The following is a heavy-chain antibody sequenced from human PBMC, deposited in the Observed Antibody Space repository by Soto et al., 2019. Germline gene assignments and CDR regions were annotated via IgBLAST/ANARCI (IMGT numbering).Heavy chain of an antibody. CDR2: ISGSGGTT. CDR1: GFSFSTYA. D-gene: IGHD3-22*01. J-gene: IGHJ4*02. CDR3: AKDNYYASRGSIDY. Sequence: EVQLLESGGGLVQPGGSLRLSCAASGFSFSTYAMNYVRQAPGKGLEWVSGISGSGGTTDYAESVKGRFTISRDNSKNTLDLQMNSPRAEDTAVYFCAKDNYYASRGSIDYWGQGTLVTVSS. V-gene: IGHV3-23*01.